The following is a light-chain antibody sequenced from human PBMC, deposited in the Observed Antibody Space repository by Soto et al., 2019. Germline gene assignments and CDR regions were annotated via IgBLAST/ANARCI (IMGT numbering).Light chain of an antibody. J-gene: IGKJ5*01. CDR3: QQDNNWPPIT. CDR2: GAS. CDR1: QSVSSN. V-gene: IGKV3-15*01. Sequence: EIVMTQSPATLSVSPGERATLSCRASQSVSSNLAWYQQKPGQAPRLLIYGASTRATGIPARFSGSGSGTEFTLTISSLQSEDFEVYYCQQDNNWPPITFGQGTRLEI.